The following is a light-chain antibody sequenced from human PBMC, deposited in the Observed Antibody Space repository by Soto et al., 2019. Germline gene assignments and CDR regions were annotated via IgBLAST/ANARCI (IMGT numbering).Light chain of an antibody. J-gene: IGKJ1*01. CDR1: QIVSGKY. CDR3: QQYNNWTRRT. CDR2: SAS. V-gene: IGKV3D-20*02. Sequence: IAFTQCPAIMSLSTGEKDTRSCGAIQIVSGKYLAWYHQRPGQAPRVLIHSASSRATGIPDRFSGSGSGTDFTLTISRLETEDFAVYYCQQYNNWTRRTFGQGSKVDI.